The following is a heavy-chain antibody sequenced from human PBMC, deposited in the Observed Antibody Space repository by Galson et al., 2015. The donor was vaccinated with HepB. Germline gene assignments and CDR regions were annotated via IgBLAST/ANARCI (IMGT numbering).Heavy chain of an antibody. CDR3: TRGELLDL. V-gene: IGHV4-31*03. Sequence: TLSLTCTVSGGSISSGNSYWGWVRQHPGKGLEWIGYIYSSGSTYFSPSLQSRVTISVDTSKNQFSLNLRSMTATDTAMYYCTRGELLDLWGQGTMVTVSS. J-gene: IGHJ5*02. D-gene: IGHD1-26*01. CDR1: GGSISSGNSY. CDR2: IYSSGST.